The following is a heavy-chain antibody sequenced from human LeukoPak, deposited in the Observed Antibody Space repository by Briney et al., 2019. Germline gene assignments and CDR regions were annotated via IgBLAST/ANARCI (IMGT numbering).Heavy chain of an antibody. CDR3: ARVSRDSYCGGDCYFPPLYYYYGMDV. Sequence: GGSLRLSCAASGFTFSSYEMNWVRQAPGKGLEWVSYISSSGSTIYYADSVKGRFTISRDNAKNSLYLQMNSLRAEDTAVYYCARVSRDSYCGGDCYFPPLYYYYGMDVWGQGTTVTVSS. J-gene: IGHJ6*02. V-gene: IGHV3-48*03. CDR2: ISSSGSTI. CDR1: GFTFSSYE. D-gene: IGHD2-21*02.